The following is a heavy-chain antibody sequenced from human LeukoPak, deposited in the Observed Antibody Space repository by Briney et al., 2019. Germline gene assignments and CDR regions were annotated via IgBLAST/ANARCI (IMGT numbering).Heavy chain of an antibody. Sequence: PSQTLSLTCTVSGGAISRYYRRWIRQPAGKGLEWIGRIYTSGSTNYNPSLKSRVTMSVDTSKNQFSLKLSSVTAADTAVYYCARVSKKGGYLYDSSGTFDYWGQGTLVTVSS. V-gene: IGHV4-4*07. D-gene: IGHD3-22*01. CDR1: GGAISRYY. CDR3: ARVSKKGGYLYDSSGTFDY. CDR2: IYTSGST. J-gene: IGHJ4*02.